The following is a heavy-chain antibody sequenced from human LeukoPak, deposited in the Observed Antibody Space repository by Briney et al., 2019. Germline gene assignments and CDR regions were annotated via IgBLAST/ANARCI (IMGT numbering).Heavy chain of an antibody. CDR3: ARPTFASYSSGYHY. CDR1: GGSFSGYY. J-gene: IGHJ4*02. CDR2: IHYSGNT. V-gene: IGHV4-34*01. D-gene: IGHD3-22*01. Sequence: PSETLSLTCAVYGGSFSGYYWSWIRQPPGKGLEWIGSIHYSGNTYYNPSLKSRVTISVDTSENQFSLKLTSVTAADTAVYYCARPTFASYSSGYHYWGQGTLVTVSS.